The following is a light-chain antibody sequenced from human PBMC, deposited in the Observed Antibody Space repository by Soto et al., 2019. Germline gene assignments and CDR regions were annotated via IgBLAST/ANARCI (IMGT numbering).Light chain of an antibody. V-gene: IGKV2D-29*01. Sequence: DIVLTQTPFSLSVTPGQPAAISGKSSQSLLHTDGRTYFYWYLQKRGQPPQLISYEVSNQFSGVPDRFSGSGSGTDFTLKISRVEAEDVGVYYCMQRKQLPWTFGQGTKVEIK. CDR3: MQRKQLPWT. CDR2: EVS. CDR1: QSLLHTDGRTY. J-gene: IGKJ1*01.